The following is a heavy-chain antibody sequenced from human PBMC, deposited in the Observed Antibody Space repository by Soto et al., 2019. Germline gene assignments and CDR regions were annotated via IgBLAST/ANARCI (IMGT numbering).Heavy chain of an antibody. V-gene: IGHV4-39*01. CDR2: IYYSGST. Sequence: SETLSLTCTVSGGSISSSSYYWGWIRQPPGKGLEWIGSIYYSGSTYYNPSLKSRVTISVDTSKNQFSLKLSSVTAADTAVYYCARQTGDYYYYYYYMDVWGKGTTVTVSS. D-gene: IGHD7-27*01. J-gene: IGHJ6*03. CDR1: GGSISSSSYY. CDR3: ARQTGDYYYYYYYMDV.